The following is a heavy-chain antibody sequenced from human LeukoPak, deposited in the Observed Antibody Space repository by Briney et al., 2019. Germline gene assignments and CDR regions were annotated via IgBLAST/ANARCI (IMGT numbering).Heavy chain of an antibody. CDR1: GGSFSGYY. J-gene: IGHJ4*02. V-gene: IGHV4-34*01. CDR2: INHSGST. Sequence: SETLSLTCAVYGGSFSGYYWSWIRQPPGKGLEWIGEINHSGSTNYNPSLRSRVTISVDTSKNQFSLKLSSVTAADTAVYYCARARWAVAGTWSRRGGYFDYWGQGTLVTVSS. D-gene: IGHD6-19*01. CDR3: ARARWAVAGTWSRRGGYFDY.